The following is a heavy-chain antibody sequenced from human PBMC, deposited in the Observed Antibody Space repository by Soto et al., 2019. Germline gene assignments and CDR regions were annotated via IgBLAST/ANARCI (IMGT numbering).Heavy chain of an antibody. J-gene: IGHJ4*02. Sequence: GRSLRLSCAASGFTFSSYAMSWVRQALGKGLEWVSAISSGSTDIYHADSVKGRVTISRDNARDSLYLQMIRRRVEDTAVYFCASGKRGGYGDWGQGTLVTVSS. CDR3: ASGKRGGYGD. V-gene: IGHV3-21*01. CDR1: GFTFSSYA. D-gene: IGHD5-18*01. CDR2: ISSGSTDI.